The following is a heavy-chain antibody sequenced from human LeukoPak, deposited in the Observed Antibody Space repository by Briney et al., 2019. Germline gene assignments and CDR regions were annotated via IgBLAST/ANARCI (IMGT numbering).Heavy chain of an antibody. D-gene: IGHD3-10*01. CDR3: ARSLRVRGVPDYMDV. CDR1: GFTVSSNY. J-gene: IGHJ6*03. CDR2: IHKNAIT. V-gene: IGHV3-53*01. Sequence: GGSLRLSCAASGFTVSSNYMTWVRQAPGKGLEWVSVIHKNAITNHADTVKGRFTISGDNSKNMLYLQMNSLRVDDTAVYYCARSLRVRGVPDYMDVWGKGTTVTVSS.